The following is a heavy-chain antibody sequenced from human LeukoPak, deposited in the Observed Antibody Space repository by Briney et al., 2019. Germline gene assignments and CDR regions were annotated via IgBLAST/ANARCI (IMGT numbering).Heavy chain of an antibody. CDR2: ISSNSDNT. CDR3: ARDWGSIKVITDY. J-gene: IGHJ4*02. D-gene: IGHD3-16*01. Sequence: VASVKVSCKASGYTFTAYYIHWVRQAPGQGLEWMGWISSNSDNTNYAQKLQGRVTMTTDTSTSTAYMELRSLRSDDTAVYYCARDWGSIKVITDYWGQGTLVTVSS. CDR1: GYTFTAYY. V-gene: IGHV1-18*04.